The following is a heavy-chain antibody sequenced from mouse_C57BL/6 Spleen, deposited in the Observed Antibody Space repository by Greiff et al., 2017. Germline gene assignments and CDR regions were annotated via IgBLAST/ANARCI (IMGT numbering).Heavy chain of an antibody. V-gene: IGHV1-82*01. CDR2: IYPGDGDT. Sequence: QVQLQQSGPELVKPGASVKISCKASGYAFSSSWMNWVKQRPGKCLEWIGRIYPGDGDTNYNGKFKGKATLTADKSSSTAYMQLSSLTSEDSAVYFCARFEDWYFDVWGTGTTVTVSS. J-gene: IGHJ1*03. CDR1: GYAFSSSW. CDR3: ARFEDWYFDV.